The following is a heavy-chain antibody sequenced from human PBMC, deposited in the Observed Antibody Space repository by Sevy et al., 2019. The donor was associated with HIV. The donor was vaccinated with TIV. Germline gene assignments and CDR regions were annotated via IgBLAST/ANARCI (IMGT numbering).Heavy chain of an antibody. CDR2: IIPIMETA. CDR1: GGSFSTFS. Sequence: ASVKVSCKASGGSFSTFSISWVRQAPGQGLEWMGGIIPIMETADYAQRFQGRVTITADESTMTAYMEISSLRSQDTAVYYCAKGDSSWYSDSWGQGTLVTVSS. J-gene: IGHJ4*02. D-gene: IGHD6-13*01. V-gene: IGHV1-69*13. CDR3: AKGDSSWYSDS.